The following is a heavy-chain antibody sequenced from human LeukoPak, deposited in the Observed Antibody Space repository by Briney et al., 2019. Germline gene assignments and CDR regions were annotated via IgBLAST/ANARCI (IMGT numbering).Heavy chain of an antibody. CDR3: ATPEVGAPWDFDY. CDR1: GYTLTELS. V-gene: IGHV1-24*01. CDR2: FDPEDGET. J-gene: IGHJ4*02. D-gene: IGHD1-26*01. Sequence: ASVKVSCKVSGYTLTELSMHWVRQAPGKGLEWMGGFDPEDGETIYAQKFQGRVTMTEDTSTDTAYMELSSLRSEDTAVYYCATPEVGAPWDFDYWAREPWSPSPQ.